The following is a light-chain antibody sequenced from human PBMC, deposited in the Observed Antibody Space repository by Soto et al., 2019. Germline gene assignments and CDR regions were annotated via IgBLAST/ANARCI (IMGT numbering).Light chain of an antibody. V-gene: IGKV1-39*01. J-gene: IGKJ1*01. CDR3: QQSYSTPRT. CDR1: EGIGND. Sequence: DIQVTQSPSSLSASVGDRVTIACRASEGIGNDLGWFQQKPGKAPKLLIYAASSLQSGVPSRFSGSGSGTDFTLTISSLQPEDFATYYCQQSYSTPRTFGQGTKVDIK. CDR2: AAS.